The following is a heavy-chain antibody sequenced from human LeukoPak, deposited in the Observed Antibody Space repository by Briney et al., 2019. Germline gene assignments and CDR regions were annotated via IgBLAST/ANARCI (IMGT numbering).Heavy chain of an antibody. J-gene: IGHJ3*02. CDR1: GGSISTYY. CDR3: ARLGNWFDAFDI. V-gene: IGHV4-59*01. CDR2: VFYSGRT. D-gene: IGHD1-20*01. Sequence: SETLSLTCTVTGGSISTYYWSWIRKPPAKGLEWIAYVFYSGRTSYNPSLTTRVTISVDTSKNQFSLKLSSVAAADTAVYYCARLGNWFDAFDIWGQGTMVTVSS.